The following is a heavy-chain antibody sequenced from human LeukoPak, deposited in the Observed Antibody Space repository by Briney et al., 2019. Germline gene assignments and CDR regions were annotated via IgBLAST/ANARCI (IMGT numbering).Heavy chain of an antibody. D-gene: IGHD2-21*02. Sequence: GGSLRLSCAASGFTFSTYTMNWVRRAPGKGLEWVSSISGTSGYIYYADSVKGRFTISRDNAKNSLYLQMNSLRAEDTAVYYCARDGDSSEYYHYGMDVWGQGTTVTVSS. CDR3: ARDGDSSEYYHYGMDV. V-gene: IGHV3-21*01. J-gene: IGHJ6*02. CDR1: GFTFSTYT. CDR2: ISGTSGYI.